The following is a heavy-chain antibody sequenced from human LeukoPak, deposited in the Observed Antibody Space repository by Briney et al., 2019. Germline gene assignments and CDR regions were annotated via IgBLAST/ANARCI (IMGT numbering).Heavy chain of an antibody. CDR1: GGSISSGDYY. CDR3: AGLAPHRPLDY. V-gene: IGHV4-30-4*02. Sequence: PPETLSLTCTVSGGSISSGDYYWSWIRQPPGKGLEWIGYIYYSGSTYYNPSLKSRVTISVDTSKNQFSLKLSSVTAADTAVYYCAGLAPHRPLDYWGQGTPVTVSS. CDR2: IYYSGST. D-gene: IGHD3/OR15-3a*01. J-gene: IGHJ4*02.